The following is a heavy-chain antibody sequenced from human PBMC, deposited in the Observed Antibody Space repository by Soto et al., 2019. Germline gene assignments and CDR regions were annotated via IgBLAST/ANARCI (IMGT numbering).Heavy chain of an antibody. CDR2: ISAYNGNT. J-gene: IGHJ3*02. CDR1: GYTFTSYG. V-gene: IGHV1-18*01. D-gene: IGHD6-13*01. Sequence: ASVKVSCKASGYTFTSYGISWVRQAPGQGLEWMGWISAYNGNTNYAQKLQGRVTMTTDTSTSTAYMELRSLRSDDTAVYYCAREFYSGSWYDLDDAFDIWGQGTMVTVSS. CDR3: AREFYSGSWYDLDDAFDI.